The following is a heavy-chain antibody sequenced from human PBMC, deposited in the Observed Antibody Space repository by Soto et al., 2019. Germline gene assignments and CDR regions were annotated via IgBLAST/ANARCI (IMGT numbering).Heavy chain of an antibody. J-gene: IGHJ5*02. V-gene: IGHV4-59*01. CDR2: IYYSGST. CDR1: GGSISSYY. CDR3: ARGVKGITIFGVVIIPWFDP. D-gene: IGHD3-3*01. Sequence: SETLSLTCTVSGGSISSYYWSWIRQPPGKGLEWIGYIYYSGSTNYNPSLKSRVTISVDTSKNQFSLKLSSVTAADTAVYYCARGVKGITIFGVVIIPWFDPGAREPWSPSPQ.